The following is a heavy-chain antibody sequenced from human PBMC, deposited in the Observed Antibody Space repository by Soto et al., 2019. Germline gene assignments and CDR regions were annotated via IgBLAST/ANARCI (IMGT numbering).Heavy chain of an antibody. CDR3: AKAYGDIVVVPAYYFDY. J-gene: IGHJ4*02. D-gene: IGHD2-2*01. CDR2: ISGSGGIT. CDR1: GFTFSSYA. Sequence: GGSLRLSCAASGFTFSSYAMSWVRQAPGKGLEWVSAISGSGGITYYADSVKGRFTISRDNSKNTLYLQMNSLRAEDTAVYYCAKAYGDIVVVPAYYFDYWGQGTLVTVSS. V-gene: IGHV3-23*01.